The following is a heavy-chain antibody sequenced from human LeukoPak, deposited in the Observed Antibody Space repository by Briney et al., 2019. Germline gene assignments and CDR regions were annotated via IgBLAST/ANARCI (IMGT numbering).Heavy chain of an antibody. CDR3: ARTSYPFDY. CDR2: INHSGST. D-gene: IGHD3-16*02. V-gene: IGHV4-34*01. J-gene: IGHJ4*02. Sequence: SETLSLTCAVYGGPFSGYYWSWVRQPPGKGLEWIGEINHSGSTNYNPSLKSRVTISVDTSKNQFSLKLSSVTAADTAVYYCARTSYPFDYWGQGTLVTVSS. CDR1: GGPFSGYY.